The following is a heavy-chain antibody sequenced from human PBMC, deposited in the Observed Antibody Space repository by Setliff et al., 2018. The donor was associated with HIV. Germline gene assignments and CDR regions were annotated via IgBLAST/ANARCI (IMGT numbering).Heavy chain of an antibody. V-gene: IGHV1-2*02. Sequence: AASVKVSCKASEYTLTDYYIHWVRQAPGQGLEWMGWINPNSSDTNYAQKFQGRVTMTRDTSISTAYMDLSRLRSDDTAVYYCARRVPPIPSGDLDYWGQGTLVTVSS. J-gene: IGHJ4*02. CDR2: INPNSSDT. D-gene: IGHD4-17*01. CDR1: EYTLTDYY. CDR3: ARRVPPIPSGDLDY.